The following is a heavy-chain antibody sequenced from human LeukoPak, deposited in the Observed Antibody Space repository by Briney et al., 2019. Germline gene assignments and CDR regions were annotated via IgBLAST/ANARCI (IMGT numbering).Heavy chain of an antibody. Sequence: ASVKVSCKASDYIFSGHFIHWVRQAPGQGLEWIGRIDPNSGGTSFAPKFQGRVTMTRDTSISTAYMGVTRLTSDDTAVYYCARRPPMSAADNWLDPWGQGTLVTVSS. CDR2: IDPNSGGT. CDR3: ARRPPMSAADNWLDP. D-gene: IGHD6-13*01. J-gene: IGHJ5*02. V-gene: IGHV1-2*06. CDR1: DYIFSGHF.